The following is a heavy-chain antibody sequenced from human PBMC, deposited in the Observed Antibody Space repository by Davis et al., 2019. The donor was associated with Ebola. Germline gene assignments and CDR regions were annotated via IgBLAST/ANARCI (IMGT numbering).Heavy chain of an antibody. V-gene: IGHV1-69*13. CDR1: GGTFSSYA. Sequence: SVKVSCKASGGTFSSYAISWVRQAPGQGLEWMGGIIPIFGTANYAQKFQGRVTITADESTSTAYMELSSLRSEDTAVYYCARRHLTIFGVVNMHGYGMDVWGQGTTVTVSS. J-gene: IGHJ6*02. CDR3: ARRHLTIFGVVNMHGYGMDV. D-gene: IGHD3-3*01. CDR2: IIPIFGTA.